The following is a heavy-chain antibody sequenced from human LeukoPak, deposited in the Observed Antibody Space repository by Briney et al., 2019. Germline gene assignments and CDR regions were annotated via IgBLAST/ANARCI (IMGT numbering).Heavy chain of an antibody. J-gene: IGHJ6*03. CDR2: MNPNSGNT. Sequence: ASVKVSCKASGCTFTSYDINWVRQATGQGLEWMGWMNPNSGNTGYAQKFQGRVTMTRNTSISTSYMELSSLRSEDTAVYYCARGKMGPRITIFGVVNPNPYMDVWGKGTTVTVSS. CDR1: GCTFTSYD. V-gene: IGHV1-8*01. CDR3: ARGKMGPRITIFGVVNPNPYMDV. D-gene: IGHD3-3*01.